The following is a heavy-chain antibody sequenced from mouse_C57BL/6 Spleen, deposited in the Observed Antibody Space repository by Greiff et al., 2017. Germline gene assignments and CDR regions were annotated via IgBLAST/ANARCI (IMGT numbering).Heavy chain of an antibody. J-gene: IGHJ3*01. CDR3: ATRFAY. Sequence: EVQLVESGGGLVQPGGSRTLSCAASGFTFSSFGMHWVRQAPEKVLEWVAYISSGSSTIYYADTVKGRFTISRDNTKNTLFLPITSLRSEDTAIYYCATRFAYWGQGTLVTVSA. V-gene: IGHV5-17*02. CDR1: GFTFSSFG. CDR2: ISSGSSTI.